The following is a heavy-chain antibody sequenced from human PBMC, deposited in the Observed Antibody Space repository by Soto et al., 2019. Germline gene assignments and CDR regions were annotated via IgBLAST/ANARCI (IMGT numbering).Heavy chain of an antibody. CDR3: AREKGRSNYVVSPRRFDP. V-gene: IGHV1-69*13. D-gene: IGHD4-4*01. CDR2: IIPIFGTA. CDR1: GGTFSSYA. J-gene: IGHJ5*02. Sequence: ASVKVSCKASGGTFSSYAISWVRQAPGQGLEWMGGIIPIFGTANYAQKFQGRVTITADESTSTAYMELSSLRSEDTAVYYCAREKGRSNYVVSPRRFDPWGQGTLVTVSS.